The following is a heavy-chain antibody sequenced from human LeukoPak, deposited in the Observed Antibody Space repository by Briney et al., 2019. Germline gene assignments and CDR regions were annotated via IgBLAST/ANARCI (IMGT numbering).Heavy chain of an antibody. CDR3: ARMDILTGYGY. CDR2: IYYSGST. V-gene: IGHV4-59*01. CDR1: GGSISSYY. D-gene: IGHD3-9*01. J-gene: IGHJ4*02. Sequence: SETLSLTCTVSGGSISSYYRSWIRQPPGKGLEWIGYIYYSGSTNYNPSLKSRVTISVDTSKNQFSLKLSSVTAADTAVYYCARMDILTGYGYWGQGTLVTVSS.